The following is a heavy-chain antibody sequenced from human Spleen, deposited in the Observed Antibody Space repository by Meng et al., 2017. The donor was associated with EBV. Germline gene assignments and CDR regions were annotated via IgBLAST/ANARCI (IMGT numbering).Heavy chain of an antibody. CDR3: AREWGWEEMAFDY. V-gene: IGHV1-18*01. Sequence: QVQLVQYGDEGNKPVDSVKVSCKASGYTFSRHGISWVRQAPGQGLEWMGWINVYNDNTNYAQKFQGRVTMTTDTSTSTAYMELSSLRSEDTAVYYCAREWGWEEMAFDYWGQGTLVTVSS. CDR1: GYTFSRHG. CDR2: INVYNDNT. D-gene: IGHD5-24*01. J-gene: IGHJ4*02.